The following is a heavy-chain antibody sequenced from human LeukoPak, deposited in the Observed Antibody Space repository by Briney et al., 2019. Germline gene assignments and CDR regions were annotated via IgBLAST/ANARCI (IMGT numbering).Heavy chain of an antibody. D-gene: IGHD5-18*01. J-gene: IGHJ6*03. CDR2: IRYDGSNK. CDR1: GFTFSSYG. Sequence: GGSLRLSCAASGFTFSSYGMHWVRQAPGKGLEWVAFIRYDGSNKYYADSVKGRFTISRDNAKNTLYLQMNSLRAEDTAVYYCARGTAMAPYYYYYYYMDVWGKGTTVTVSS. CDR3: ARGTAMAPYYYYYYYMDV. V-gene: IGHV3-30*02.